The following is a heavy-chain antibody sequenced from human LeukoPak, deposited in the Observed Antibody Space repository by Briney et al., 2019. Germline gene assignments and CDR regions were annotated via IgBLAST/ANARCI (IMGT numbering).Heavy chain of an antibody. CDR3: ARDNSVGDTAWWFDP. J-gene: IGHJ5*02. CDR1: GYTFTSYY. Sequence: ASVKVSCKASGYTFTSYYMHWVRQAPGQGLEWMGLINPSGSSTRYAQKFQGRLSLTRDMSTSTDYMELSSLRSEDTAVYYCARDNSVGDTAWWFDPWGQGTLVTVSS. D-gene: IGHD1-26*01. V-gene: IGHV1-46*01. CDR2: INPSGSST.